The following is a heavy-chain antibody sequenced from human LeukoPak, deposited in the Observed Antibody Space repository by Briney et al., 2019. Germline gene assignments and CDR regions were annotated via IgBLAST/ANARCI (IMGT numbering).Heavy chain of an antibody. D-gene: IGHD3-3*01. Sequence: GGSLRLSCAASGFTFSSYWMSWVRQAPGKGLEWVANIKQDGSEKYYVDSVKGRFTISRDNAKNSLYLQMNSLRAEDTAVYYCARDRYDFWSGYYPFDYWGQGTLATVSS. CDR3: ARDRYDFWSGYYPFDY. J-gene: IGHJ4*02. V-gene: IGHV3-7*01. CDR1: GFTFSSYW. CDR2: IKQDGSEK.